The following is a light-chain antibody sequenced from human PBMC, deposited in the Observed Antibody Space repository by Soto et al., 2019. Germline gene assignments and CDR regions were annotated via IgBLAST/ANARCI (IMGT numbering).Light chain of an antibody. J-gene: IGKJ1*01. CDR3: QQYNSYSRT. CDR1: QSISSW. CDR2: KAS. Sequence: DIQMTQSPSTLSASVGDRVTITCRASQSISSWLAWYQQKPGKAPKLLIYKASSLESGLPSRFSGSGSGTEFTISITSLQADDFAKYYCQQYNSYSRTFGQGTKVEIK. V-gene: IGKV1-5*03.